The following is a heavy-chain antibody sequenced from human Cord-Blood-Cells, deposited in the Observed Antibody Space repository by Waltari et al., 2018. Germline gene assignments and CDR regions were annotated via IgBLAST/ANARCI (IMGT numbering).Heavy chain of an antibody. CDR1: GYSISSGYY. Sequence: QVQLQESGPGLVKPSETLSLTCAVSGYSISSGYYWGWIRQPPGKGLEWIGSIYHSGSPYYNPSLKSRVTISVDTSKNQFSLRLSSVTAADTAVYYCARVPDWEAFDIWGQGTMVTVSS. CDR2: IYHSGSP. CDR3: ARVPDWEAFDI. V-gene: IGHV4-38-2*01. J-gene: IGHJ3*02. D-gene: IGHD1-26*01.